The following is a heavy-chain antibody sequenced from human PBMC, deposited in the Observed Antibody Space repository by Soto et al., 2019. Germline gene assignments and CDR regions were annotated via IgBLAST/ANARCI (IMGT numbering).Heavy chain of an antibody. V-gene: IGHV4-31*03. D-gene: IGHD4-17*01. CDR3: ARRYGASFDY. Sequence: SETLSLTCTVSGGSISSGGYYWSWIRQHPGKGLEWIGYIYYSGSTYYNPSLKCRVTISVDTSKNQFSLKLSSVTAADTAVYYCARRYGASFDYWGQGTLVTVSS. CDR2: IYYSGST. CDR1: GGSISSGGYY. J-gene: IGHJ4*02.